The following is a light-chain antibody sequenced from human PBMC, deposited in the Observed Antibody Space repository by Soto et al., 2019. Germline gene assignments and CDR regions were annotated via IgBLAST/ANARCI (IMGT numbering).Light chain of an antibody. J-gene: IGKJ1*01. CDR2: AAS. V-gene: IGKV1-9*01. CDR3: QQLNSYPLT. CDR1: QGIGSY. Sequence: DIQLTQSPSFLSASVGDRLTITCRASQGIGSYLAWYQQKPGKAPKLLISAASTLRSGVPSSFSGGGSGTEFTLTISSLQPEDSATYYCQQLNSYPLTFGQGTKVEIK.